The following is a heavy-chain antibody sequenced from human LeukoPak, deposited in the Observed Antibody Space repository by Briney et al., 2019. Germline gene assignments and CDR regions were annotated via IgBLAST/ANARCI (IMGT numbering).Heavy chain of an antibody. V-gene: IGHV3-7*01. J-gene: IGHJ4*02. CDR2: IEQDGSEK. Sequence: PGGSLRLSCAATGFTFSNYWMSWVRQAPGKGLERVANIEQDGSEKYSVDSVKGRFTISRGNAKNSLYLQMNRLRAEDTAVYYCARRDCSGGSCYSEGFDYWGQGTLVTVSS. D-gene: IGHD2-15*01. CDR1: GFTFSNYW. CDR3: ARRDCSGGSCYSEGFDY.